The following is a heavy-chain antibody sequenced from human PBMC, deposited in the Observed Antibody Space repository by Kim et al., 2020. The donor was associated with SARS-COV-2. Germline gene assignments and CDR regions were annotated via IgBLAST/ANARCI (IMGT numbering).Heavy chain of an antibody. Sequence: GGSLRLSCAASGFTFSSYGMHWVRQASGKGLEWVAVIWYDGNNKYYADSVKGRFTISRDNFKNTLYLQMNSLRAEDTAVYYCARVGGYSDKDYYYGMDVWGQGTTVTVSS. CDR2: IWYDGNNK. J-gene: IGHJ6*02. CDR1: GFTFSSYG. V-gene: IGHV3-33*01. D-gene: IGHD5-12*01. CDR3: ARVGGYSDKDYYYGMDV.